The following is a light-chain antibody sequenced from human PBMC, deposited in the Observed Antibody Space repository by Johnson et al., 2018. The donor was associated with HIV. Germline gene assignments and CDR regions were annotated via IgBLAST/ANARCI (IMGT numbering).Light chain of an antibody. CDR3: GTWDSSLSAGGV. J-gene: IGLJ1*01. Sequence: QSVLTQPPSVSAAPGQKVTISCSGSTSNIGNNYVSWYQQLPGTAPKLLIYDNNKRPSGIPDRFSGSKSGTSATMAITGLKTGDEADYYCGTWDSSLSAGGVFGTGTKVTVL. CDR2: DNN. CDR1: TSNIGNNY. V-gene: IGLV1-51*01.